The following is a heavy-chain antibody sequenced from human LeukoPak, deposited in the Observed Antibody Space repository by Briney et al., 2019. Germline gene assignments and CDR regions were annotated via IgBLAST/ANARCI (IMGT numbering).Heavy chain of an antibody. Sequence: PSETLSLTCTVSGGSISSSSYHWGWIRQPPGKGLEWIGSIYYSGSTYYNPSLKSRVTISVDTSKNQFSLKLSSVTAADTAAYYCARERPRNGGLFDYWGQGTLVTVSS. CDR1: GGSISSSSYH. D-gene: IGHD3-16*01. CDR2: IYYSGST. CDR3: ARERPRNGGLFDY. J-gene: IGHJ4*02. V-gene: IGHV4-39*02.